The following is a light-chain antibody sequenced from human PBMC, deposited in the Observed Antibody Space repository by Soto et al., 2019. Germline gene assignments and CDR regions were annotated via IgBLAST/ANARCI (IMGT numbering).Light chain of an antibody. CDR2: DVR. J-gene: IGLJ2*01. CDR1: SSDVGGYNY. V-gene: IGLV2-14*01. CDR3: SSYTSSSTVI. Sequence: QSALTQPASVSGSPGQSITISCTGTSSDVGGYNYISWYQQHPGKAPKFIIYDVRNRPAGVSNRFSGSSSGTTASLTISGLQAEDEADYYCSSYTSSSTVIFGGGTKLTVL.